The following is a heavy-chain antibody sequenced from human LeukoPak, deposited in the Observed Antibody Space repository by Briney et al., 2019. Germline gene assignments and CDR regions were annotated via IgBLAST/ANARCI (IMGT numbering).Heavy chain of an antibody. CDR2: ISAYNGNT. D-gene: IGHD3-22*01. V-gene: IGHV1-18*01. J-gene: IGHJ4*02. CDR3: ARTHISSYYVYYYDSSGHFDY. CDR1: GYTFTSYG. Sequence: GASVKVSCKSSGYTFTSYGISWVRQAPGQGLEWMGWISAYNGNTNYAQKLQGRVTMTTDTSTSTAYMELRSLRSDDTAVYYCARTHISSYYVYYYDSSGHFDYWGQGTLVTVSS.